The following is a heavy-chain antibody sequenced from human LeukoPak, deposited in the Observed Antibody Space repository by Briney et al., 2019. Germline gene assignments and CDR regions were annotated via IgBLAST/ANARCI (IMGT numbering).Heavy chain of an antibody. J-gene: IGHJ4*02. Sequence: PGGSLRLSCAASGFTFSSYGMHWVRQAPGKGLEWVAFIRYDGSNKYYTDSVKGRFTISRDNSKNTLFLQMSSLSAEDTAVYYCAKDSRTYFYGSGSFSLPKRPLGYFDHWGQGTLVTVSA. CDR2: IRYDGSNK. D-gene: IGHD3-10*01. CDR1: GFTFSSYG. CDR3: AKDSRTYFYGSGSFSLPKRPLGYFDH. V-gene: IGHV3-30*02.